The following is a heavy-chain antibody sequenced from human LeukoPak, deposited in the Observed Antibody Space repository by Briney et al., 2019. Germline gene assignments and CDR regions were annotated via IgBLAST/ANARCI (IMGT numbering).Heavy chain of an antibody. CDR1: GGSISSYY. V-gene: IGHV4-59*01. J-gene: IGHJ6*03. D-gene: IGHD2/OR15-2a*01. CDR2: IYYSGST. Sequence: SETLSLTCTVSGGSISSYYWSWIRQPPGKGLEWIGYIYYSGSTNYKSSLKSRVTISVDTSKNQFSLKLSSVTAADTAVYYCARASFGDPGYMDVWGKGTTVTISS. CDR3: ARASFGDPGYMDV.